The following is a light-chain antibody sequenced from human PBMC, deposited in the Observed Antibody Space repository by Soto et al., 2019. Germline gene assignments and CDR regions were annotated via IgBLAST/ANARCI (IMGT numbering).Light chain of an antibody. Sequence: IVLTQSPATLSLSPGKRATLSCRASPSVSGSNLAWYQQKPGQAPRLVIYDASKRATDIPDRFIGSGSGTDFTLTISSLEPEDFAVYYCHQRSNWPPFTFGGGTKVDIK. J-gene: IGKJ4*01. CDR1: PSVSGSN. V-gene: IGKV3-11*01. CDR2: DAS. CDR3: HQRSNWPPFT.